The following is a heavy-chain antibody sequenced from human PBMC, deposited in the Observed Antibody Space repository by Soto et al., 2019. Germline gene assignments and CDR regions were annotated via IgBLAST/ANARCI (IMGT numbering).Heavy chain of an antibody. Sequence: QVQLVQSGDEVQKSGASVKVPCEASGYIFTGYYIHWMRQAPAQGLELMGWISPKSGDTNLTQKFKGRVTLTRDTSITTAYMELTRLTSDDTALYYCARVSPRMGALPTYWGQGTLLTVSS. J-gene: IGHJ4*02. CDR1: GYIFTGYY. CDR3: ARVSPRMGALPTY. CDR2: ISPKSGDT. D-gene: IGHD1-26*01. V-gene: IGHV1-2*02.